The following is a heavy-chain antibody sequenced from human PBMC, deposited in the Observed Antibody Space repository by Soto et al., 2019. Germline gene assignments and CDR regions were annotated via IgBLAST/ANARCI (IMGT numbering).Heavy chain of an antibody. D-gene: IGHD3-3*01. Sequence: LRLSCAASGFTFSSYDMHWVRQATGKGLEWVSAIGTAGDTYYPGSVKGRFTISRENAKNSLYLQMNSLRAGDTAVYYCARGGPYYDFWSGSRPRHYYYYGMDVWGQGTTVTVSS. CDR1: GFTFSSYD. J-gene: IGHJ6*02. V-gene: IGHV3-13*01. CDR3: ARGGPYYDFWSGSRPRHYYYYGMDV. CDR2: IGTAGDT.